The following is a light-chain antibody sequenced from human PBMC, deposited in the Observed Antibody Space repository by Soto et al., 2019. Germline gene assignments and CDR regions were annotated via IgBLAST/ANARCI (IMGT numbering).Light chain of an antibody. CDR1: QSVLYSSNNKNY. CDR3: HQYYTTPLT. V-gene: IGKV4-1*01. J-gene: IGKJ4*01. Sequence: DIVMTQSPDSLAVSLGERATINCKSSQSVLYSSNNKNYLSWYRQKPGQPPKLIIYWASIRDSGVPDRFSGSGSGTDFTLTITSLQPEEVPVYYCHQYYTTPLTFARGTKVAIK. CDR2: WAS.